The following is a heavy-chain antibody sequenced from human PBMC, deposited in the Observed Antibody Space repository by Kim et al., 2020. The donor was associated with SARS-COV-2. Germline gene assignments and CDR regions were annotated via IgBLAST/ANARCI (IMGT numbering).Heavy chain of an antibody. CDR3: VRGRGPAYKYWNGMDV. Sequence: GGSLRLSCEASGFTFSDHYMNWIRQAPGRGLEWVSYISSSGYTIYQADSVKGRFTISRDNAKNSLYLQMNSLRVEDTADYYCVRGRGPAYKYWNGMDVWGPGPPVTVSS. CDR2: ISSSGYTI. J-gene: IGHJ6*02. V-gene: IGHV3-11*04. D-gene: IGHD2-8*02. CDR1: GFTFSDHY.